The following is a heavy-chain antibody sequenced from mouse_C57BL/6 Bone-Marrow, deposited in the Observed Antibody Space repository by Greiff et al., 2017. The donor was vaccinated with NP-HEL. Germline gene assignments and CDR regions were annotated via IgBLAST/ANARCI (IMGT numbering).Heavy chain of an antibody. V-gene: IGHV1-50*01. CDR3: ARGVYYGYAMDY. D-gene: IGHD1-1*01. CDR1: GYTFTSYW. Sequence: QVQLQQPGAELVKPGASVKLSCKASGYTFTSYWMQWVKQRPGQGLEWIGEIDPSDSYTNYNQKFKGKATLTVDTSSNTAYMQLSSLTSEDSAVYYCARGVYYGYAMDYWGQGTSVTVSS. J-gene: IGHJ4*01. CDR2: IDPSDSYT.